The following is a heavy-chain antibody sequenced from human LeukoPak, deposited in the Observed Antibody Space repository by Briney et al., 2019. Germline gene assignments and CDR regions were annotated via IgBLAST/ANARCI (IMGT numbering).Heavy chain of an antibody. Sequence: GGSLRLSCAASGFTFSSYSMNWVRQAPGKGLEWVSYISSSSSAIFYADSVKGRFTISRDNAKNSLYLQMNSLRVEDTAVYYCARGATSERGYSYDNSGYYSSYWGQGTLVTVSS. CDR3: ARGATSERGYSYDNSGYYSSY. CDR1: GFTFSSYS. CDR2: ISSSSSAI. D-gene: IGHD3-22*01. V-gene: IGHV3-48*01. J-gene: IGHJ4*02.